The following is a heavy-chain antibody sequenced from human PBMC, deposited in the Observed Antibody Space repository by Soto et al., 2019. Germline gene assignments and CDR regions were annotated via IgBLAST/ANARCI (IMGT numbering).Heavy chain of an antibody. CDR1: GGTFSSYT. J-gene: IGHJ4*02. CDR2: IIPILGIA. V-gene: IGHV1-69*02. Sequence: SVKVSCKASGGTFSSYTISWVRQAPGQGLEWMGRIIPILGIANYAQKFQGRVTITADKSTSTAYMELSSLRSEDTAVYYCASSPPVVVVAATQYYFDYWGQGTLVTVSS. D-gene: IGHD2-15*01. CDR3: ASSPPVVVVAATQYYFDY.